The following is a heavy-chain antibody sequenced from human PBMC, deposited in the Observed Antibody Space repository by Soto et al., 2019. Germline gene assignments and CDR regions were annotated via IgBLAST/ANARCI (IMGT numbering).Heavy chain of an antibody. CDR2: ISGSGETT. CDR1: GFTFSSYA. V-gene: IGHV3-23*01. D-gene: IGHD6-19*01. Sequence: EVQLLESGGGLAQPGGSLRLSCAASGFTFSSYAMSWVRQAAGKGLEGVSGISGSGETTYYADSVKGRFTISRDNSKNTLYLQMNNLRVDDTAVYYCAKEPTAVAGTRWFDPWGQGTLVTVSS. CDR3: AKEPTAVAGTRWFDP. J-gene: IGHJ5*02.